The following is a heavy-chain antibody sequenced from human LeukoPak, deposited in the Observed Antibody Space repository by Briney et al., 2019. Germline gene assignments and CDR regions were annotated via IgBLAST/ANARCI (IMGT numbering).Heavy chain of an antibody. J-gene: IGHJ4*02. CDR3: VKGQMDY. D-gene: IGHD5-24*01. CDR1: GFTFTSYA. V-gene: IGHV3-64D*06. CDR2: IGISGVST. Sequence: GGSLRLSCSASGFTFTSYAMHWVRQAPGKGLEYVSAIGISGVSTYYADSVKGRFTISRDNSKNTLYLQMSTLRAGDTAVYYCVKGQMDYWGQGTLVTVSS.